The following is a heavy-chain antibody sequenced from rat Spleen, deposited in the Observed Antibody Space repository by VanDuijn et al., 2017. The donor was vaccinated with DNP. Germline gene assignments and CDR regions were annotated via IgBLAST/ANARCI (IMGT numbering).Heavy chain of an antibody. CDR1: GFNFNDYW. Sequence: EVKLVESGGGLVQPGRSLKLSCTASGFNFNDYWMGWVRQAPTKGLEWVASISTGGDNTYYRGSVKGRFTISRDNAKNTQYLQMDSLRSEDTATYYCARHVGGSYYYPDYWGQGVMVTVSS. V-gene: IGHV5S13*01. J-gene: IGHJ2*01. CDR3: ARHVGGSYYYPDY. D-gene: IGHD1-12*02. CDR2: ISTGGDNT.